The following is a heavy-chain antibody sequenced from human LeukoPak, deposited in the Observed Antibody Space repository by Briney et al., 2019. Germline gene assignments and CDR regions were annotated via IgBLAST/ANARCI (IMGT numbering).Heavy chain of an antibody. V-gene: IGHV3-7*01. CDR3: ARGWGGSSWPFDY. D-gene: IGHD6-13*01. Sequence: GGSLRLSCAASGFTFSSYGMHWVRQAPGKGLEWVANTNEDESERHYVDSVKGRFTISRDNSKNTLYLQMNSLRPEDAAVYYCARGWGGSSWPFDYWGQGTLVTVSS. CDR1: GFTFSSYG. CDR2: TNEDESER. J-gene: IGHJ4*02.